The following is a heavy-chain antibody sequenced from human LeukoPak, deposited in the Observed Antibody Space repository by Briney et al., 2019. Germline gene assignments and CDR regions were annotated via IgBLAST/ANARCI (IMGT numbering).Heavy chain of an antibody. V-gene: IGHV3-30*11. D-gene: IGHD6-6*01. CDR2: TSYDETHK. CDR1: GLSSDTYT. J-gene: IGHJ4*02. CDR3: ARDPIDGRPDYFDY. Sequence: GESLRLSCAPSGLSSDTYTTLWVRPPPDDLREWVSVTSYDETHKYYADSVKGRFTISRDNSKNTLYLQMNSLRAEDTAVYYCARDPIDGRPDYFDYWGQGTLVTVSS.